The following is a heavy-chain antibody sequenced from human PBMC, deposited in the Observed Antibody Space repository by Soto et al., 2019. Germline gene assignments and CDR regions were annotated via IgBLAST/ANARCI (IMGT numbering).Heavy chain of an antibody. CDR1: GFIVSSSY. CDR2: IYSDGRT. Sequence: DVQLVETGGGLIQPGGSLRLSCAASGFIVSSSYMSWVRQAPGKGLEWVSVIYSDGRTYYADSVKGRFTISRDNSKNTLYLQMNSLSGGDTAVDYCARWSGWYGPCYFDCWGQGTLVTVSS. V-gene: IGHV3-53*02. J-gene: IGHJ4*02. CDR3: ARWSGWYGPCYFDC. D-gene: IGHD6-13*01.